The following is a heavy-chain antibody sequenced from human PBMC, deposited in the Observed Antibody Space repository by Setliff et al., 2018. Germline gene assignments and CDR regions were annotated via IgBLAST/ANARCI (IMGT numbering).Heavy chain of an antibody. CDR3: AREYVVISFVRNTHSHYGMDV. D-gene: IGHD2-21*01. V-gene: IGHV4-59*12. Sequence: SETLSLTCSVSGMSITSYYWSWIRQSPGRGLEWIGYIYYTGSTTYSPSLKSRVSISSDTSKNVISLKLNSVTAADTAVYFCAREYVVISFVRNTHSHYGMDVWGQGTTVTVSS. CDR1: GMSITSYY. J-gene: IGHJ6*02. CDR2: IYYTGST.